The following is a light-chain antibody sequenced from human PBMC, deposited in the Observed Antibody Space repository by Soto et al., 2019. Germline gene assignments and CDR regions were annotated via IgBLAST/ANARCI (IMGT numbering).Light chain of an antibody. CDR1: SSDVGGYNY. Sequence: QSALTQPASVSGSPGQSITISCTGTSSDVGGYNYVSWYQQHPGKAPKLMIYDVSNRPSGVSNRFSGSKSGTSASLAITGLQAEDEADYYCQSYDRSLSDHVFGTGTKVAVL. V-gene: IGLV2-14*01. J-gene: IGLJ1*01. CDR3: QSYDRSLSDHV. CDR2: DVS.